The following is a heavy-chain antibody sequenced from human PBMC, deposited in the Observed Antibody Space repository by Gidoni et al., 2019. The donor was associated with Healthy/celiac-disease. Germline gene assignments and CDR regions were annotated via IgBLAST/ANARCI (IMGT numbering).Heavy chain of an antibody. J-gene: IGHJ4*02. CDR2: INHRGST. CDR3: ARDYGSGSYRGLDY. V-gene: IGHV4-34*01. D-gene: IGHD3-10*01. CDR1: GGSFSGYY. Sequence: QVQLQQWGAGLLQPSETLSLTCAVYGGSFSGYYWSWIRQPPGQGLEWIGEINHRGSTNYNPSLKSRVTISVDTSKNQFSLKLSSVTAADTAVYYCARDYGSGSYRGLDYWGQGTLVTVSS.